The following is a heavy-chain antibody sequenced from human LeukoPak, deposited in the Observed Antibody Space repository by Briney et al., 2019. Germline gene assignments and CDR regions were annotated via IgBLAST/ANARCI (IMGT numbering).Heavy chain of an antibody. Sequence: GGSLRLSCAASGFTFSSYGMHWVRQAPGKGLEWVAVIWYDGSNKYYADSVKGRFTISRDNSKNSLYLQMNSLRTEDTALYYCAKDIGGYSYPDYWGQGTLVTVSS. CDR2: IWYDGSNK. CDR1: GFTFSSYG. CDR3: AKDIGGYSYPDY. V-gene: IGHV3-33*03. D-gene: IGHD5-18*01. J-gene: IGHJ4*02.